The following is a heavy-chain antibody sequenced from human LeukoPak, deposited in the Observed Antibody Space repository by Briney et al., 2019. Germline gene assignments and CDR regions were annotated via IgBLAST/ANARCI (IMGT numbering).Heavy chain of an antibody. J-gene: IGHJ4*02. CDR2: IYYSGST. D-gene: IGHD3-10*01. CDR1: GGSISSGDYY. Sequence: SQTLSLTCTVSGGSISSGDYYWSWIRQPPGKGLEWIGYIYYSGSTYYNPSLKSRVTISVDTSKNQFSLKLSSVTAADTAVYYCARERIRGSGRYYNSIDYWGQGTLVTVSS. V-gene: IGHV4-30-4*08. CDR3: ARERIRGSGRYYNSIDY.